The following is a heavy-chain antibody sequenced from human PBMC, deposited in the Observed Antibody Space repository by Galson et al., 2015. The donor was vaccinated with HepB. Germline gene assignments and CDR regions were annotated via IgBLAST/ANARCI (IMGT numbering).Heavy chain of an antibody. CDR3: ASLPAACQHCYHYYVIGV. CDR1: GGSITRRNW. Sequence: SETLSLTCAVSGGSITRRNWWSWVRQPPGKGLEWIGAILHSGRTNYNPSVKSRVTISVDKSNNHLSLKMSSVTAADSAVYYCASLPAACQHCYHYYVIGVWGQGTTVTVSS. V-gene: IGHV4-4*02. D-gene: IGHD2-2*01. CDR2: ILHSGRT. J-gene: IGHJ6*02.